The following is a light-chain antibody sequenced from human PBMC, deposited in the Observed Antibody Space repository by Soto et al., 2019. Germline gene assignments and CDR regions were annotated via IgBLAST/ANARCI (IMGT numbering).Light chain of an antibody. CDR1: QSVRSN. J-gene: IGKJ1*01. V-gene: IGKV3-20*01. Sequence: EVGLTQSPGTLSLSPGERATLSCRASQSVRSNLAWYKQKPGQAPGLLIYGASNRATGIPDSFSGRGSGTEFTLTISRLEPEDFAVYYCQQYGSSGTFGQGTQVDIK. CDR3: QQYGSSGT. CDR2: GAS.